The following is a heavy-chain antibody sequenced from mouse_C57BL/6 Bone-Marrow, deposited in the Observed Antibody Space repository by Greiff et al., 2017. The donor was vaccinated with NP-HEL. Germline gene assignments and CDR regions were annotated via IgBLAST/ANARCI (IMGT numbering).Heavy chain of an antibody. J-gene: IGHJ3*01. Sequence: QVQLQQPGAELVKPGASVKLSCKASGYTFTSYWMHWVKQRPGQGLEWIGMIHPNSGSTNYNEKFKSKATLIVDKSSSTAYMQLSSLTSEDSAVYYFARYYGSSPWAWFAYWGQGTLVTVSA. CDR3: ARYYGSSPWAWFAY. V-gene: IGHV1-64*01. CDR1: GYTFTSYW. D-gene: IGHD1-1*01. CDR2: IHPNSGST.